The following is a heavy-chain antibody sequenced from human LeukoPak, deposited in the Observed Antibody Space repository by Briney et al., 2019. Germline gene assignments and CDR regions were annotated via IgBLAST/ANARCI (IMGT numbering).Heavy chain of an antibody. CDR2: ITGSGDST. CDR3: AKVPTYYYVSGIYYNYSFDY. D-gene: IGHD3-10*01. J-gene: IGHJ4*02. Sequence: GGSLRLSCAASGFTFSSYAMTWVRQAPGKGLAWVSAITGSGDSTYYADSVKGRFTVSRDNSKNTLYLQMNSLRVEDTAVYYCAKVPTYYYVSGIYYNYSFDYWARGPLAPVPS. CDR1: GFTFSSYA. V-gene: IGHV3-23*01.